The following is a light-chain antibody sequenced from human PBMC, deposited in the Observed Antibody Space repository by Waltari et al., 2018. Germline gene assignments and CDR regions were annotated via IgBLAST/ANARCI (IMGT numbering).Light chain of an antibody. J-gene: IGLJ1*01. CDR2: DVR. V-gene: IGLV2-14*03. Sequence: QSALTQPASVSGSPGQPITISCTASSSDVGGYNYLSWYQQHPGTAPKLLISDVRNRPSGVSTRFSGSKSGNTASLTISGLQADDEADYYCSSYTSSSTPGVFGTGTKVTVL. CDR1: SSDVGGYNY. CDR3: SSYTSSSTPGV.